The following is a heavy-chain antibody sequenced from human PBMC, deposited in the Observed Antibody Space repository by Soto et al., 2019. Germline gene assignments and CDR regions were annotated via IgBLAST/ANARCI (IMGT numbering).Heavy chain of an antibody. D-gene: IGHD6-13*01. Sequence: QVQLQESGPGLVKPSGTLSLTCAVSGGSISSSNWWSWVRQPPGKGLEWIGDIYHSGSTNYNPSLKSQVTISVDKSKNQFSLKLSSVTAADTAVYSCARCIAAAGPIDYWGQGTLVTVSS. CDR1: GGSISSSNW. CDR3: ARCIAAAGPIDY. V-gene: IGHV4-4*02. CDR2: IYHSGST. J-gene: IGHJ4*02.